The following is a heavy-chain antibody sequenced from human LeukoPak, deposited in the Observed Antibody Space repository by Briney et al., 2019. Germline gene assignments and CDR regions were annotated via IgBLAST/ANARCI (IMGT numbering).Heavy chain of an antibody. CDR1: GGSFSGYY. Sequence: PSETLSLTCAVYGGSFSGYYWSWIRQPPGKGLEWIGEINHSGSTNYNPSLKSRVTISVDTSKNQFSLKLSSVTAADTAVYYCAALDCRRTSCLFDPWGQGTLVTVSS. V-gene: IGHV4-34*01. D-gene: IGHD2-2*01. CDR3: AALDCRRTSCLFDP. J-gene: IGHJ5*02. CDR2: INHSGST.